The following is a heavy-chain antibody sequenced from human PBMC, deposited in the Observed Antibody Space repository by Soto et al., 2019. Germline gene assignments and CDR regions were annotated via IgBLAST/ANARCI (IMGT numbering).Heavy chain of an antibody. CDR2: ISGYNGDT. CDR3: AKNGQPPYYYYGMDV. CDR1: GYIFTRYG. J-gene: IGHJ6*02. D-gene: IGHD2-8*01. V-gene: IGHV1-18*01. Sequence: ASVKVSCKASGYIFTRYGISWVRQAPGQGLEWMGWISGYNGDTNYAQKFQGRVTMTIDTSTTTVYMELRSLTSDDTAVYYCAKNGQPPYYYYGMDVWGQGTTVTVSS.